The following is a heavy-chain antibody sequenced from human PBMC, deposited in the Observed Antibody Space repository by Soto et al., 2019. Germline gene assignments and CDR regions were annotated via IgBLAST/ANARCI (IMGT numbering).Heavy chain of an antibody. D-gene: IGHD6-13*01. J-gene: IGHJ2*01. V-gene: IGHV5-51*01. CDR3: ARRAAAGDWYFDL. CDR2: IYPVDSNT. CDR1: GYSFTSYW. Sequence: VDSLKISCKGSGYSFTSYWIGWVRQMPGKGLEWMGIIYPVDSNTRYSQSFQGQVTISADKSISTAYLHCNSLKSSDTTMYYCARRAAAGDWYFDLWGRGTLVTVSS.